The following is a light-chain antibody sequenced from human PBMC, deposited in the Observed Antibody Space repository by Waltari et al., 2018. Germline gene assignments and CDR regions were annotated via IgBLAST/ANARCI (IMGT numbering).Light chain of an antibody. Sequence: EVLMTQSPATLSLSPGERVTLSCTASQSIHDNLAWYQQKPGQAPRLLIYGASTRATAVPARFRGSGSGTEFTLTISSLQSEDFGVYYCQQYNRWPPLTFGGGTKVDIK. CDR1: QSIHDN. J-gene: IGKJ4*01. CDR2: GAS. CDR3: QQYNRWPPLT. V-gene: IGKV3-15*01.